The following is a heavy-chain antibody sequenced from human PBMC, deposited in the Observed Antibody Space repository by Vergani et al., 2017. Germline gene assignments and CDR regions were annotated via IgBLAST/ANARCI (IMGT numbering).Heavy chain of an antibody. D-gene: IGHD1-7*01. CDR1: GGSISSGDYY. CDR2: IYYSGST. CDR3: ARVDHSCCTENYSYYYYMDV. Sequence: QVQLQESGPGLVKPSQTLSLTCTVSGGSISSGDYYWSWIRQPPGKGLEWIGYIYYSGSTYYNPSLKSRVTISVDTSKNQFSLKLSSVTAADTAVYYCARVDHSCCTENYSYYYYMDVWGKGTTVTVSS. V-gene: IGHV4-30-4*01. J-gene: IGHJ6*03.